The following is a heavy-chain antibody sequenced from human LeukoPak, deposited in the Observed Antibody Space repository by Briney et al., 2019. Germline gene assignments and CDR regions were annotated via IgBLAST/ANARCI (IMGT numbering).Heavy chain of an antibody. CDR1: GYSISSGYY. J-gene: IGHJ4*02. CDR2: IYHSGST. V-gene: IGHV4-38-2*02. Sequence: SETLSLTCTVSGYSISSGYYWGWIRQPPGKGLGWIGSIYHSGSTYYNPSLKSRVTISVDTSKNQFSLKLSSVTAADTAVYYCVRRYQLLYVDYWGQGTLVTVSS. CDR3: VRRYQLLYVDY. D-gene: IGHD2-2*02.